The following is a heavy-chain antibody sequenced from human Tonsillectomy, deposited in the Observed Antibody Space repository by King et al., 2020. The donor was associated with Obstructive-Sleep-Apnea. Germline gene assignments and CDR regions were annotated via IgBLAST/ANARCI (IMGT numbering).Heavy chain of an antibody. J-gene: IGHJ4*02. V-gene: IGHV4-39*07. Sequence: QLQESGPGLVKPSETLSLTCTVSGGSISSNDYYWGWIRQPPGKGLEWIGSIYYSGSTYYNPSLKSRVTISLDTSKNHFSLRLSSVTAADTAVYYCVREDYGDFECAYWGQGTLVTVSS. D-gene: IGHD4-17*01. CDR2: IYYSGST. CDR1: GGSISSNDYY. CDR3: VREDYGDFECAY.